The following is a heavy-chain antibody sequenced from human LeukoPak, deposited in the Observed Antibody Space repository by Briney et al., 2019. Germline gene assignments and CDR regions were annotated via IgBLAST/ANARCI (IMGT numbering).Heavy chain of an antibody. D-gene: IGHD1-26*01. CDR1: GGSISSSDYY. CDR2: MHYSGNT. J-gene: IGHJ4*02. V-gene: IGHV4-39*01. Sequence: SETLSLTCTVSGGSISSSDYYWGWIRQPPGKGLEWIGSMHYSGNTYYNPSLKSRVTISVDTSKNQFSLKLSSVTAADTAVYYCARRGSNLNFDYWGQGTLVTVSS. CDR3: ARRGSNLNFDY.